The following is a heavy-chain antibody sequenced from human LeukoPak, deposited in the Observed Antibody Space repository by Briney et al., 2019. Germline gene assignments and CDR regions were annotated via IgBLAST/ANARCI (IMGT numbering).Heavy chain of an antibody. D-gene: IGHD5-24*01. CDR2: VTRDGSGA. V-gene: IGHV3-74*01. CDR3: ARDGDGYNFDY. J-gene: IGHJ4*02. Sequence: GGSLRLSCAASGFTFSGYWMHWVRQAPGKGLVWVARVTRDGSGANYADSVKGRFTIPRDNGKNTLYLQMNSLRAEDTAVYYCARDGDGYNFDYWGQGTLVTVSS. CDR1: GFTFSGYW.